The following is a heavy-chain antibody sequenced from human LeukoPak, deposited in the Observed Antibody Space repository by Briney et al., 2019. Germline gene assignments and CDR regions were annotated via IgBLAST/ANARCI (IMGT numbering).Heavy chain of an antibody. Sequence: GGSLRLSCAASEFTFSSFGMHWFRQAPGKRLEWVAFIRYDGNNKYYADSVRGRFTISRDNSKNTLYLEMNSLRAEDTAVYYCAKDQYYYDTSGYPIYWGQGTLVTASS. CDR1: EFTFSSFG. J-gene: IGHJ4*02. CDR3: AKDQYYYDTSGYPIY. V-gene: IGHV3-30*02. CDR2: IRYDGNNK. D-gene: IGHD3-22*01.